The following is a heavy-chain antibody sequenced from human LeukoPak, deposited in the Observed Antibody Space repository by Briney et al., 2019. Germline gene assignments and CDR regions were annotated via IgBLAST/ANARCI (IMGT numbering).Heavy chain of an antibody. CDR1: GYTFTGYY. V-gene: IGHV1-2*02. D-gene: IGHD2-2*01. CDR2: INPNSGGT. Sequence: ASVKVSCKASGYTFTGYYMHWVRQAPGQGLEWVGWINPNSGGTNYAQKFQGRVTMTRDTSISTAYMELSRLRSDDTAVYYCARGQLPDIVVVPAADLSNWFDPWGQGTLVTVSS. J-gene: IGHJ5*02. CDR3: ARGQLPDIVVVPAADLSNWFDP.